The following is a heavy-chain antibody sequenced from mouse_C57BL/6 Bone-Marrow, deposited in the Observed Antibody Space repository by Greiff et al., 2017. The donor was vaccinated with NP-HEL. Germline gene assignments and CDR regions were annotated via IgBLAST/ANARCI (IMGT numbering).Heavy chain of an antibody. CDR2: IWTGGGT. J-gene: IGHJ2*01. Sequence: QVQLQQSGPGLVAPSQSLSITCTVSGFSLTSYAISWVRQPPGKGLEWLGVIWTGGGTNYNSAPKTRLSTSKDNSKSKVFLKMNSLHTDDTARYYCARYPYYGSRGFDYWGQGTTLTVSS. CDR1: GFSLTSYA. V-gene: IGHV2-9-1*01. D-gene: IGHD1-1*01. CDR3: ARYPYYGSRGFDY.